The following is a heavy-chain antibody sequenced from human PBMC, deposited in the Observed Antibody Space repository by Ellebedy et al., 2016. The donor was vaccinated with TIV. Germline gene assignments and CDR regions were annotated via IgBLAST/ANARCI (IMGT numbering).Heavy chain of an antibody. CDR3: AKDKRMITFGGVIDY. Sequence: GGSLRLSCAASGFTFDESAMHWVRQAAGKGLEWVSGISWNSGSIGYADSVKGRFTISRDNANNSLYLQMNSLRAEDTALYYCAKDKRMITFGGVIDYWGQGTLVTVSS. V-gene: IGHV3-9*01. CDR2: ISWNSGSI. CDR1: GFTFDESA. D-gene: IGHD3-16*01. J-gene: IGHJ4*02.